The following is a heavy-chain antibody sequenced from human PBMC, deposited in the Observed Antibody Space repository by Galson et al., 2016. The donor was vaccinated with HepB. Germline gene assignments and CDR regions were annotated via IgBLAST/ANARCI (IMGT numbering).Heavy chain of an antibody. CDR3: ASRGDCWSGSYTYYFNY. CDR2: IISGNGNT. J-gene: IGHJ4*02. D-gene: IGHD3-3*01. CDR1: GYTFTNFA. V-gene: IGHV1-3*01. Sequence: SVKVSCKASGYTFTNFAMHWVRQAPGQRLEWMGWIISGNGNTKYSQNFQGRVTITRDTSASTAYMELSSLSSEDTAVYYCASRGDCWSGSYTYYFNYWGQGTLVTVSS.